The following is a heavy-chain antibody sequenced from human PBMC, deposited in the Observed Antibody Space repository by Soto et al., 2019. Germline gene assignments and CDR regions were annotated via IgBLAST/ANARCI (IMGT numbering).Heavy chain of an antibody. V-gene: IGHV2-5*02. J-gene: IGHJ5*02. Sequence: QITLKESGPTLVRPTETLTLTCTFSGFSLSTSGVGVGWIRQPPGKALEWLALIYWDDDTRYTPSLKSRLTIAKDTSKRHVVLTMTNMDPVDTATYYCVYRHAYYDMGPWGQGTLVTVSS. CDR2: IYWDDDT. D-gene: IGHD3-9*01. CDR3: VYRHAYYDMGP. CDR1: GFSLSTSGVG.